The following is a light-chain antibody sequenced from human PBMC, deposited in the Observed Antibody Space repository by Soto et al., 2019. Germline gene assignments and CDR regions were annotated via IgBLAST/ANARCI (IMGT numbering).Light chain of an antibody. CDR2: NVS. CDR1: SSDVGGHNS. V-gene: IGLV2-14*01. CDR3: TSYTSSSTYV. J-gene: IGLJ1*01. Sequence: QSVLTQPASVSGSPGQSITISCTGTSSDVGGHNSVSWYQQHPGKAPKLMIYNVSNRPSGVSNRFSSSKSGNTASLTISGLLAEDEADYYCTSYTSSSTYVFGAGTKLTVL.